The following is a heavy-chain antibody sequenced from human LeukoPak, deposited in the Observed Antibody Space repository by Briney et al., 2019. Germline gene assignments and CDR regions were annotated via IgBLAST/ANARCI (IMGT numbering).Heavy chain of an antibody. CDR3: AKRAVAIAATSWFDY. Sequence: PGGSLRLSCAASGFTFSDYAMSWVRQAPGKGLEWVSEISGSGDSTFYADSVKGRFTISRDNSKNTLYLQMNSLRAEDTAVYYCAKRAVAIAATSWFDYWGQGTLGTVSP. CDR1: GFTFSDYA. J-gene: IGHJ4*02. D-gene: IGHD2-15*01. CDR2: ISGSGDST. V-gene: IGHV3-23*01.